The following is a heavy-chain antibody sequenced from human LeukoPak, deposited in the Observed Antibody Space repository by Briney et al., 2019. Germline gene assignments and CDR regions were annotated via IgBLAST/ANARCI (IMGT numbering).Heavy chain of an antibody. V-gene: IGHV3-64D*06. CDR3: VRRCSSSSCYAD. D-gene: IGHD2-2*01. CDR2: ISPNGGST. CDR1: GFTFSSYA. J-gene: IGHJ4*02. Sequence: GGSLRLSCSASGFTFSSYAMHWVRQAPGKGLEYVSAISPNGGSTYYADSVKGRFTISRDNSKNTLYLQMSSLRAEDTAVYYCVRRCSSSSCYADWGQGTLVTVFS.